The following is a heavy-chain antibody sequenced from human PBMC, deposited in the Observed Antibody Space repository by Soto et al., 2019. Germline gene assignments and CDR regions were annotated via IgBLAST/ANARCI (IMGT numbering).Heavy chain of an antibody. CDR2: IYYSGST. V-gene: IGHV4-59*01. CDR1: GGSISSYY. D-gene: IGHD2-8*01. CDR3: ARVRAVSYYYYYYYMDV. J-gene: IGHJ6*03. Sequence: QVQLQESGPGLVKPSETLSLTCTVSGGSISSYYWSWIRQPPGKGLEWIGYIYYSGSTNYNPSLKSRVTISVDTSKNQFSLKLSSVTAADTAVYYCARVRAVSYYYYYYYMDVWGKGTTVTVSS.